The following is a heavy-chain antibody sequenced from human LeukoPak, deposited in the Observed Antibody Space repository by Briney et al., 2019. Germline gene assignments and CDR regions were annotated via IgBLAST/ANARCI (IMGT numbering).Heavy chain of an antibody. V-gene: IGHV4-39*07. CDR2: IYYSGST. CDR1: GGSISSSSYY. D-gene: IGHD6-19*01. CDR3: ARERSWSSGWYESDAFDI. Sequence: PSETLSLTCTVSGGSISSSSYYWGWIRQPPGKGLEWIGSIYYSGSTYYNPSLKSRVTISVDTSKNQFSLKLSSVTAADTAVYYCARERSWSSGWYESDAFDIWGQGTMVTVSS. J-gene: IGHJ3*02.